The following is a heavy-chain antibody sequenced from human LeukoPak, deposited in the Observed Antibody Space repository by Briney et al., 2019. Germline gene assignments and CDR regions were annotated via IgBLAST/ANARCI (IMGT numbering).Heavy chain of an antibody. Sequence: ASVKVSCKVSGYTLTELSMHWVRQAPGKGLEWMGGFDPEDGETIYAQKFQGRVTMTEDTSTDTAYMELSSLRSEDTAVYYFATDVLEDLGMDVWGKGTTVTVSS. J-gene: IGHJ6*04. D-gene: IGHD3-10*02. CDR3: ATDVLEDLGMDV. CDR2: FDPEDGET. V-gene: IGHV1-24*01. CDR1: GYTLTELS.